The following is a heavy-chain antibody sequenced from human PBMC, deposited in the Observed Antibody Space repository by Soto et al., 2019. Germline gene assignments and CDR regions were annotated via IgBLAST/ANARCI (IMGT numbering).Heavy chain of an antibody. V-gene: IGHV3-23*01. CDR2: ISGGGDYR. J-gene: IGHJ4*02. D-gene: IGHD1-26*01. CDR3: VKGGLNSVWNY. CDR1: VLTFSANT. Sequence: PGGSLRLSCAASVLTFSANTMSWVRQAPGRGLEWVSAISGGGDYRICADSVKGRFTISRDNSKSTVYLQMNSLGADDTAVYFCVKGGLNSVWNYWGRGTRVTVSS.